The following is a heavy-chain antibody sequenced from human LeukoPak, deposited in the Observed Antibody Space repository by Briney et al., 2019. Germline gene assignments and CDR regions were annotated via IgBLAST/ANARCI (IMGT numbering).Heavy chain of an antibody. D-gene: IGHD6-13*01. J-gene: IGHJ4*02. CDR3: ARGSSWYNIDY. CDR1: GYTFTSYA. Sequence: ASVKVSCKASGYTFTSYAMHWVRQAPGQRLEWMGWINAGNGNTKYSQKFQGRVTITRDTSASTAYMELSSLRSEDAAVYYCARGSSWYNIDYWGLGTLVTVSS. V-gene: IGHV1-3*01. CDR2: INAGNGNT.